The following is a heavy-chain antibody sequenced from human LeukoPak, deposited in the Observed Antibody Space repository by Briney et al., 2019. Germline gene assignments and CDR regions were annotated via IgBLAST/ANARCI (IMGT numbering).Heavy chain of an antibody. D-gene: IGHD3-3*01. CDR3: LIFPGR. CDR1: GFSVINAW. V-gene: IGHV3-15*05. Sequence: GGSLRLSCAASGFSVINAWMSWVRQAPGQGLEWVGRIKSRADGGTTGYAAPVEGRFSISRDDSENTLYLQMNSLQIGDTALYYCLIFPGRWGQGTLVTVSS. CDR2: IKSRADGGTT. J-gene: IGHJ4*02.